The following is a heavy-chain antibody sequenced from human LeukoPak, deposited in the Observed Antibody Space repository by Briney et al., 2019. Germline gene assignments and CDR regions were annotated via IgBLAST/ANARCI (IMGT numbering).Heavy chain of an antibody. CDR3: ERHGSSSHSSPYFDY. V-gene: IGHV4-39*01. CDR1: GGSISGNTYY. CDR2: IYYSGST. D-gene: IGHD6-6*01. Sequence: SETLSLTCTVSGGSISGNTYYWGWIRQPPGKGLEWIGSIYYSGSTYYNPSLKRRVSISVDTSKRRFSLKLTSVTAADTAVYFCERHGSSSHSSPYFDYWGQGTLVIVSS. J-gene: IGHJ4*02.